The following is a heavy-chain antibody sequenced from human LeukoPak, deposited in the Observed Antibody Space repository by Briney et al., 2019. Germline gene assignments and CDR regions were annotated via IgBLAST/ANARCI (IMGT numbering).Heavy chain of an antibody. J-gene: IGHJ4*02. CDR1: GASISSYY. Sequence: SETLSLTCTVSGASISSYYWSWIRQPPGKGLEWIGDIYYSGSIKYNPSLKSRVTMSVDASKNQFSLKLSSVTAADTAIYYCARENPSGYYNRPIDYWGQGTLVTVSS. V-gene: IGHV4-59*01. CDR2: IYYSGSI. CDR3: ARENPSGYYNRPIDY. D-gene: IGHD3-22*01.